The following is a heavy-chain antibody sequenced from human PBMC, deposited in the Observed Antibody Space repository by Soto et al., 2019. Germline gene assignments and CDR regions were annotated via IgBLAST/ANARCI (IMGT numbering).Heavy chain of an antibody. CDR1: GFTFSSYG. CDR2: IWYDGSNK. V-gene: IGHV3-33*01. Sequence: GGSLRLSCAASGFTFSSYGMHWVRQAPGKGLEWVAVIWYDGSNKYYADSVKGRFTISKDNSKNTLYLQMNSLRAEDTAVYYCARDQETGTTFLDYWGQGTLVTVSS. CDR3: ARDQETGTTFLDY. J-gene: IGHJ4*02. D-gene: IGHD1-1*01.